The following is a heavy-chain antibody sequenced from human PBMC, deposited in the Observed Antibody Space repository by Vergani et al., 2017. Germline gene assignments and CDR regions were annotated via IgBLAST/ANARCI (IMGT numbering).Heavy chain of an antibody. CDR1: GYTFIHYD. V-gene: IGHV1-8*01. J-gene: IGHJ4*02. Sequence: QVQLVQSGAEVRKPGASVKVSCKASGYTFIHYDISWVRQASGQGLEWMGWMSPNSGNTGYAQKFQGRITMTRDTSISTAFMELSSLTSDDTAVYYCARGDGLSGSYSYFDYWGQGTLVTVSS. CDR2: MSPNSGNT. CDR3: ARGDGLSGSYSYFDY. D-gene: IGHD1-26*01.